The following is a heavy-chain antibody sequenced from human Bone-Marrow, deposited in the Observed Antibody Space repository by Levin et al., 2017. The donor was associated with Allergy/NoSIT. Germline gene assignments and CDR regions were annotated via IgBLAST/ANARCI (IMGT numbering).Heavy chain of an antibody. J-gene: IGHJ2*01. CDR2: IYYSGST. Sequence: PSETLSLTCTVSGGSISSYYWSWIRQPPGKGLEWIGYIYYSGSTNYNPSLKSRVTISVDTSKNQFSLKLSSVTAADTAVYYCARGTEDSSGWTVYWYFDLWGRGTLVTVSS. CDR3: ARGTEDSSGWTVYWYFDL. CDR1: GGSISSYY. D-gene: IGHD6-19*01. V-gene: IGHV4-59*01.